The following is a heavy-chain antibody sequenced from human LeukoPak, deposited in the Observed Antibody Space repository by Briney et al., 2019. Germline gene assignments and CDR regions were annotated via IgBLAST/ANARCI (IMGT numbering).Heavy chain of an antibody. D-gene: IGHD3-22*01. CDR2: IRYDGNNK. V-gene: IGHV3-30*02. J-gene: IGHJ4*02. Sequence: GGSLRLSCAASGFTFSSYGMHWVRQAPGKGLEWVAFIRYDGNNKYYADSVKGRFTISRDNSKNTLYLQMNSLRAEDTAVYYCAKTGGSGYYSDYFDYWGQGTLVTVSS. CDR1: GFTFSSYG. CDR3: AKTGGSGYYSDYFDY.